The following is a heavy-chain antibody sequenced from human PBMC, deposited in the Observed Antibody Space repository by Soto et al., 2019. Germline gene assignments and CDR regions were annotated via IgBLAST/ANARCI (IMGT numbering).Heavy chain of an antibody. D-gene: IGHD3-16*01. V-gene: IGHV6-1*01. J-gene: IGHJ1*01. CDR2: TYYSSSWSS. CDR3: XRVMRLGRRIXX. CDR1: GDSASRNIVA. Sequence: SQAHTLTCNISGDSASRNIVAWNWIRQSPSRGLEWLGRTYYSSSWSSDYARSVXSRMTIKADTSKNXASLDFSSVTPEDKAVXXXXRVMRLGRRIXXWAQGSVVTVPS.